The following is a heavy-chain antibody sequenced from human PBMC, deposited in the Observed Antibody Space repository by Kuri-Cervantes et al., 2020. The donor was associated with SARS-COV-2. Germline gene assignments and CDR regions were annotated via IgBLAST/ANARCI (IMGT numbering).Heavy chain of an antibody. D-gene: IGHD6-19*01. CDR2: ISHDGSNK. CDR1: GFTFSSYA. J-gene: IGHJ6*02. V-gene: IGHV3-30-3*01. CDR3: ARSVAGQWLDHGQGDLYYYYYGMDV. Sequence: GGSLRLSCAASGFTFSSYAMHWVRQAPGKGLEWVAVISHDGSNKYYADSVKGRFTISRDNSKNTLYLQMNSLRAEDTAVYYCARSVAGQWLDHGQGDLYYYYYGMDVWGQGTTVTVSS.